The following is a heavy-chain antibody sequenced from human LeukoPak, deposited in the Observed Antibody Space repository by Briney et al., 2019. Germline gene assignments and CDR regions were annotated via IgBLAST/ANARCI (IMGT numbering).Heavy chain of an antibody. J-gene: IGHJ4*02. CDR2: ISGSGGST. CDR1: GFTFSSYA. D-gene: IGHD3-22*01. CDR3: ASVYYYDSSGYSSFDY. Sequence: GGSPRLSCAASGFTFSSYAMSWVRQAPGKGLEWVSAISGSGGSTYYADSVKGRFTISRDNSKNTLYLQMNSLRAEDTAVYYCASVYYYDSSGYSSFDYWGQGTLVTVSS. V-gene: IGHV3-23*01.